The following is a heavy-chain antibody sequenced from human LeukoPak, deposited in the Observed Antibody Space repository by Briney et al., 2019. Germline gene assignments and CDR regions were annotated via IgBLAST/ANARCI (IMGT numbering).Heavy chain of an antibody. V-gene: IGHV3-11*04. Sequence: PGGSLRLSCAASGFTFSDYYMNWIRQAPGKGLDWVSYISSSGSTMYYADSVKGRFTISRDNAKNSLYLQMNSLRAEDTAVYYCARGAAAGLSWFDPWGQGTLVTVSS. CDR3: ARGAAAGLSWFDP. CDR1: GFTFSDYY. J-gene: IGHJ5*02. D-gene: IGHD6-13*01. CDR2: ISSSGSTM.